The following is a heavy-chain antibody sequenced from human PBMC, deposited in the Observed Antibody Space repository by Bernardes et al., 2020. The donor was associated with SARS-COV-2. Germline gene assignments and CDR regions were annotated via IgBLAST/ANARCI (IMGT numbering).Heavy chain of an antibody. D-gene: IGHD2-21*01. J-gene: IGHJ4*02. CDR3: SRGRFGEPIDN. CDR1: GFIFSTYG. V-gene: IGHV3-33*01. CDR2: ISYDGSNK. Sequence: GGSLRPSCAASGFIFSTYGMHWVRQAPGKGLEWVAVISYDGSNKYYADSVKGRFTISRDNSKNTLYLQMNSLRAEDTAVYYCSRGRFGEPIDNWGQGTLVTVSS.